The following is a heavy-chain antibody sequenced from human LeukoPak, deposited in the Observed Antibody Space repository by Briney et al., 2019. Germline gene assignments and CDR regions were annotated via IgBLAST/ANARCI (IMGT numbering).Heavy chain of an antibody. CDR2: ISGSGGST. J-gene: IGHJ4*02. D-gene: IGHD6-19*01. V-gene: IGHV3-23*01. Sequence: GGSLRLSCVVSGFTFSSHAMSWVRQAPGKGLEWASAISGSGGSTYYADSVKGRFTISRDKSKNTLYLQMNSLRAEDTAVYYCAKGLAVAGHFDYWGQGTLVTVSS. CDR1: GFTFSSHA. CDR3: AKGLAVAGHFDY.